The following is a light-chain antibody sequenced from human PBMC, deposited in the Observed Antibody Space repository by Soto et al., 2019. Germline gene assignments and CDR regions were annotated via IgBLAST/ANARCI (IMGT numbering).Light chain of an antibody. CDR3: QQFGGSPPYT. J-gene: IGKJ2*01. CDR2: GAS. Sequence: EIVLTQSPGTLSLSPGERATLSCRASQSVSSSFLAWYQQKPGQAPRPLIHGASSRATGIPDRLSGSGSGTDFTLTISRLEPEDFAVYYCQQFGGSPPYTFGQGTKLDIK. V-gene: IGKV3-20*01. CDR1: QSVSSSF.